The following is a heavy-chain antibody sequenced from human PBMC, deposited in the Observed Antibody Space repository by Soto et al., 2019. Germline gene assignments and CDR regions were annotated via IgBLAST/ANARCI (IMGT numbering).Heavy chain of an antibody. CDR1: GGSISSSNW. CDR3: ARDRSIAAAGTGWFDP. CDR2: IYHSGST. V-gene: IGHV4-4*02. D-gene: IGHD6-13*01. J-gene: IGHJ5*02. Sequence: PSETLSLTCAVSGGSISSSNWWSWVRQPPGKGLEWIGEIYHSGSTNYNPSLKSRVTISVDKSKNQLSLKLSSVTAADTAVYYCARDRSIAAAGTGWFDPWGQGTLVTVSS.